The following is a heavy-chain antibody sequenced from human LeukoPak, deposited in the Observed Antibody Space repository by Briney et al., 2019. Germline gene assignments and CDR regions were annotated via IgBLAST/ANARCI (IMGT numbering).Heavy chain of an antibody. V-gene: IGHV3-9*01. Sequence: GGSLRLSCAASGFTFYDYAMHWVRQAPGKGLEWVSGISWNSGSIAYADSVKGRFTISRDNAKNSLYLQMNSLRAEDTALYYCAKGLGYCSSTSCSKLSYYYGMDVWGQGTTVTVSS. J-gene: IGHJ6*02. CDR2: ISWNSGSI. CDR3: AKGLGYCSSTSCSKLSYYYGMDV. D-gene: IGHD2-2*01. CDR1: GFTFYDYA.